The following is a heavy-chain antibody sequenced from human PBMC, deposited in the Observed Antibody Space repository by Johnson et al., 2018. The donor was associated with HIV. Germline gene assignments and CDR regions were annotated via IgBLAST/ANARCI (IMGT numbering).Heavy chain of an antibody. CDR2: ISFDGSNK. Sequence: MQLVESGGGLVRPGESLRLSCVASGFTFSGYWMTWVRQAPGKGLEWVAVISFDGSNKYYADSVKGRFTISRDSSKNTLYLQMNSLRPEDTAVYYCAKDRNWGRLFDGFDIWGRGTMVTVSS. V-gene: IGHV3-30*18. CDR1: GFTFSGYW. D-gene: IGHD7-27*01. CDR3: AKDRNWGRLFDGFDI. J-gene: IGHJ3*02.